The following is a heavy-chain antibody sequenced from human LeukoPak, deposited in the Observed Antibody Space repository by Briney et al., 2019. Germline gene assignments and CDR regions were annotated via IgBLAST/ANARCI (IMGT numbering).Heavy chain of an antibody. CDR3: ARDLHHSIVVVTAIER. V-gene: IGHV3-11*06. CDR2: ISSTSSSYI. D-gene: IGHD2-21*02. J-gene: IGHJ4*02. Sequence: GGSLRLSCAASGFTFSDYYMSWIRQAPGKGLEWVSYISSTSSSYIYYADSVKGRFIISRDNAKNSLYLQMNSLRAEDTAVYYCARDLHHSIVVVTAIERWGQGTLVTVSS. CDR1: GFTFSDYY.